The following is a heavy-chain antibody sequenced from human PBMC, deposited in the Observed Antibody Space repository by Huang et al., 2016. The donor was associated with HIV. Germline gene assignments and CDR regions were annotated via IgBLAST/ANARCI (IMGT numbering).Heavy chain of an antibody. Sequence: EVQLEQSGAEVKKPGESLKISCKASGYIFSNYWIGWVGQMAGKGLEWMWFVYPGNSDTRYGPSFYGRVTVSVDKSIATAYLQWSSLRPSDTARYYCATTDASLATSFDHWGRGTMLTVSS. J-gene: IGHJ4*02. CDR2: VYPGNSDT. CDR1: GYIFSNYW. CDR3: ATTDASLATSFDH. V-gene: IGHV5-51*03.